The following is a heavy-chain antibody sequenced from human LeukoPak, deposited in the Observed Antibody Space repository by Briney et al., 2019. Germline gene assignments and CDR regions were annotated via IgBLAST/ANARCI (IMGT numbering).Heavy chain of an antibody. Sequence: PSETLSLTCTVSGGSISSSSYYWGWIRQPPGTGLEWIGSIYYSGSTYYNPSLKSRVTISVDTSKNQFSLKLSSVTAADTAVYYCASFEIDYYDSSGYYYAVEFDYWGQGTLVTVSS. J-gene: IGHJ4*02. CDR3: ASFEIDYYDSSGYYYAVEFDY. D-gene: IGHD3-22*01. CDR2: IYYSGST. CDR1: GGSISSSSYY. V-gene: IGHV4-39*01.